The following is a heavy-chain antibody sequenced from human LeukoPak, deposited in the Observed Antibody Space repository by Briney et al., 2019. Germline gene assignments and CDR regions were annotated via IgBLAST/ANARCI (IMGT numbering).Heavy chain of an antibody. CDR3: VKRRYDSSGYFDY. J-gene: IGHJ4*02. CDR1: GFTFSSYA. D-gene: IGHD3-22*01. Sequence: GGSLRLSCAASGFTFSSYAMSWVRQAPGKGLEWVSVISGSGGSTYYADSVKGRFTISRDNSQNTLYLQMNSLRAEDTAVYYCVKRRYDSSGYFDYWGQGTLVTVSS. CDR2: ISGSGGST. V-gene: IGHV3-23*01.